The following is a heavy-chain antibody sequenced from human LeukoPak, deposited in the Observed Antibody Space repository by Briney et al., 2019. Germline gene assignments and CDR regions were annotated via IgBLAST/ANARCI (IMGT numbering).Heavy chain of an antibody. CDR1: GFTFSSYV. CDR3: ARVPVTYYDFWSGYYDY. J-gene: IGHJ4*02. CDR2: IGTGGGTT. V-gene: IGHV3-23*01. Sequence: GGSLRLSCAASGFTFSSYVMSWVRQAPGKGLEWVSGIGTGGGTTYSADSVKGRFTISRDNTKNTLYLQMNSLRAEDTAVYYCARVPVTYYDFWSGYYDYWGQGTLVTVSS. D-gene: IGHD3-3*01.